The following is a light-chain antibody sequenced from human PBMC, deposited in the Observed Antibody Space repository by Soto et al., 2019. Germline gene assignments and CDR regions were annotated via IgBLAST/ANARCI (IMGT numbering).Light chain of an antibody. CDR2: AAS. Sequence: DIQLTQSPSFLSASVGDRVTITCRASQGISSYLAWYQQKPGKAPKLLIYAASTLQSGVPSRFTGSGSGTEFTLTFSSLQPEDFATYYCQQINSYPLTFGGGTKVEIK. CDR3: QQINSYPLT. CDR1: QGISSY. V-gene: IGKV1-9*01. J-gene: IGKJ4*01.